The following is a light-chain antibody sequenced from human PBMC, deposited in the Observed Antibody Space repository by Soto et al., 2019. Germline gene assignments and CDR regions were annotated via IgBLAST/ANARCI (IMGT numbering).Light chain of an antibody. CDR1: QSVSSY. CDR2: DAS. CDR3: QQRSNWPWT. Sequence: EIVLAQSPATLSLSPGERATLSCRASQSVSSYLAWYKQKPGRAPRLLIYDASSRATGIPARFSGSGSGTDFTLTISSLEPEDVAVYYCQQRSNWPWTFGQGTKVEIK. J-gene: IGKJ1*01. V-gene: IGKV3-11*01.